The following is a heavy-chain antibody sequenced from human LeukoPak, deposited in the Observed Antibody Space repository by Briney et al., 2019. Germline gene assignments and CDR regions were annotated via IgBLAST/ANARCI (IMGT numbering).Heavy chain of an antibody. CDR2: ISSNGGST. CDR3: ARGGYSSPGSLSY. J-gene: IGHJ4*02. D-gene: IGHD6-13*01. V-gene: IGHV3-64*01. Sequence: PGGSLRLSCAASGFTFSSYAMHWVRQAPGKGLEYVSAISSNGGSTYYANSVKGRFTISRDNSKNTLYLQMGSLRAEDMAVYYCARGGYSSPGSLSYWGQGTLVTVSS. CDR1: GFTFSSYA.